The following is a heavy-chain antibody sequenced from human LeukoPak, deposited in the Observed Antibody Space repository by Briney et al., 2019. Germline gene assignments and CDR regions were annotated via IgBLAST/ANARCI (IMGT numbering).Heavy chain of an antibody. CDR3: ARDSGEHYGDYKQSY. CDR2: IIPIFGTA. CDR1: GYTFTSYA. D-gene: IGHD4-17*01. Sequence: ASVKVSCKASGYTFTSYAMNWVRQAPGQGLEWMGGIIPIFGTANYAQKFQGRVTITADESTSTAYMELSSLRSEDTAVYYCARDSGEHYGDYKQSYWGQGTLVTVSS. V-gene: IGHV1-69*13. J-gene: IGHJ4*02.